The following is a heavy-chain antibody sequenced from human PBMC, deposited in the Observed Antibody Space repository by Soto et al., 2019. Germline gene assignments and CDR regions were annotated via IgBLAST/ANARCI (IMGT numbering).Heavy chain of an antibody. CDR1: GFTFGNYP. J-gene: IGHJ4*02. V-gene: IGHV3-30*04. CDR2: ISYDEIDK. D-gene: IGHD3-10*01. Sequence: GGSLSLPCAASGFTFGNYPMPWVRQSPGKGLEWVALISYDEIDKYYADAVKGRFTISRDNSKNTLYLQMDSLRAEDTAVYYCAGRSGSSDYWGQGTLVTVS. CDR3: AGRSGSSDY.